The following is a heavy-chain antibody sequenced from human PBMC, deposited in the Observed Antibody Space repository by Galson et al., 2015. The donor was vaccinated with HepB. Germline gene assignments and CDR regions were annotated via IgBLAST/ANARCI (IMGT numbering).Heavy chain of an antibody. J-gene: IGHJ4*02. CDR2: ISTGGGTI. CDR3: AREVWFGD. D-gene: IGHD3-10*01. Sequence: SLRLSCAASGFTFSSYEMNWVRQAPGKGLEWISYISTGGGTIYYADSVKGRFTISRDNAKSSLYLQMNSLRAEDTAVYYCAREVWFGDWGQGTLVTVS. CDR1: GFTFSSYE. V-gene: IGHV3-48*03.